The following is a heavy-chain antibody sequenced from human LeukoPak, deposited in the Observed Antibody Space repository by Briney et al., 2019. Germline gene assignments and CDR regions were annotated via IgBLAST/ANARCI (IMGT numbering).Heavy chain of an antibody. Sequence: GASVKVSCKASGYTFTSYYMHWVRQAPGQGLEWMGGIIPIFGTANYAQKFQGRVTITADESTSTAYMELSSLRSEDTAVYYCARAPLGGDYFYYMDVWGKGTTVTVSS. CDR1: GYTFTSYY. V-gene: IGHV1-69*13. J-gene: IGHJ6*03. CDR3: ARAPLGGDYFYYMDV. D-gene: IGHD1-26*01. CDR2: IIPIFGTA.